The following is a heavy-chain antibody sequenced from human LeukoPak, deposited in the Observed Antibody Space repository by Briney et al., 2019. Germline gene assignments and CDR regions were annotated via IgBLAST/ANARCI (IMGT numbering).Heavy chain of an antibody. V-gene: IGHV3-15*01. J-gene: IGHJ4*02. Sequence: GGSLRLSCAASGFTFSNAWMSWVRQAPGKGLEWVGRIKGKTDGGTTDYAAPVKGRFTISRDDSKNTLYLQMNSLKTEDTAVYYCTTGLSWNQPDYWGQGTLVTVSS. D-gene: IGHD1-1*01. CDR2: IKGKTDGGTT. CDR3: TTGLSWNQPDY. CDR1: GFTFSNAW.